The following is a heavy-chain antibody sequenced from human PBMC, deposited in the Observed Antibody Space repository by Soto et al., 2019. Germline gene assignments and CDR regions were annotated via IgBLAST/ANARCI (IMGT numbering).Heavy chain of an antibody. Sequence: SVKVSCKASGGTFSSCAISWVRQAPGQGLEWMGGIIPIFGTANYAQKFQGRVTITADESTSTAYMELSSLRSEDTAVYYCARGRTVTTTNYGMDVWGQGTTVTVSS. CDR2: IIPIFGTA. J-gene: IGHJ6*02. D-gene: IGHD4-4*01. CDR3: ARGRTVTTTNYGMDV. V-gene: IGHV1-69*13. CDR1: GGTFSSCA.